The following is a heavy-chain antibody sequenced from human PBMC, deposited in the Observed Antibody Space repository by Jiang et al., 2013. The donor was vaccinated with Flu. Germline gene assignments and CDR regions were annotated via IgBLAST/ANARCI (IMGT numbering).Heavy chain of an antibody. CDR3: ARRLNSYYAMDV. J-gene: IGHJ6*02. Sequence: GAGVKKPGESLKISCQGSGYMFNNYWLAWVRRMPGKGLECMGIIYPGDSDVRYSPSFQGQVTISADKSINTAYLQWTSLKASDTALDYCARRLNSYYAMDVWGQGTTVTVSS. V-gene: IGHV5-51*01. CDR2: IYPGDSDV. CDR1: GYMFNNYW.